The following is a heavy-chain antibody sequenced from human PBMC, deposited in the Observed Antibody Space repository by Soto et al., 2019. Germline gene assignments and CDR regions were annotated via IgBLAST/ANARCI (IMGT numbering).Heavy chain of an antibody. D-gene: IGHD3-22*01. CDR3: ARGRYYDSSGYYGY. Sequence: SETLSLTCTVSGGSISSGDYYWSWIRQPPGKGLEWTGYIYYSGSTYYNPSLKSRVTISVDTSKNQFSLKLSSVAAADTAVYYCARGRYYDSSGYYGYWGQGTLVTVSS. CDR2: IYYSGST. CDR1: GGSISSGDYY. V-gene: IGHV4-30-4*01. J-gene: IGHJ4*02.